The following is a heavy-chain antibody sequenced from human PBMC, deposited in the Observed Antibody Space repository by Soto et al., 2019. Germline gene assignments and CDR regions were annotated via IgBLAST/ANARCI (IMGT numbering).Heavy chain of an antibody. V-gene: IGHV3-9*01. CDR3: AKGTESSGHEYYFDY. D-gene: IGHD5-12*01. Sequence: EVHLVESGVGLVQPGRSLRLSCATSGFTFDDYAIHWVRQAPGKGLEWVSGISWNSDTIYYADSVKGRFTVSRDNAKNSLYLQMSSLRAEDTALYYCAKGTESSGHEYYFDYWGRGALVTVSS. CDR2: ISWNSDTI. CDR1: GFTFDDYA. J-gene: IGHJ4*02.